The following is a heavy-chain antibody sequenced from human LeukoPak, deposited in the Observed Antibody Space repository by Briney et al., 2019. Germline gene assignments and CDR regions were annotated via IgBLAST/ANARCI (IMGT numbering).Heavy chain of an antibody. D-gene: IGHD2-8*01. J-gene: IGHJ5*02. CDR2: IYYSGTT. CDR1: GVSSSSSY. V-gene: IGHV4-59*01. Sequence: SETLSLTCSVSGVSSSSSYWSWIRQPPGEGLEWIGYIYYSGTTNCNPSLKSRVTMSIDTPKNQVSLKLSSVTAADTAVYYCARQYGIGPIGVWFDPWGQGTLVTVSS. CDR3: ARQYGIGPIGVWFDP.